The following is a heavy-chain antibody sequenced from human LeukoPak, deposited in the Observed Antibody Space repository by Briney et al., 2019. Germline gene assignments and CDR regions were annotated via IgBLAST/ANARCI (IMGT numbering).Heavy chain of an antibody. CDR1: GFTFSSYS. CDR2: ISSSSSYI. D-gene: IGHD2-2*01. CDR3: ARGVVPAATVRNWFDP. Sequence: GGSLRLSCAASGFTFSSYSMNWVRQAPGKGLEWVSSISSSSSYIYHADSVKGRFTISRDNAKNSLYLQMNSLRAEDTAVYYCARGVVPAATVRNWFDPWGQGTLVTVSS. V-gene: IGHV3-21*01. J-gene: IGHJ5*02.